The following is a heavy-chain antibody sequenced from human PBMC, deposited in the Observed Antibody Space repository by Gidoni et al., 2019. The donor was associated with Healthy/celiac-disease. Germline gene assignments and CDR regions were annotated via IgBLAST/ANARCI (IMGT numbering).Heavy chain of an antibody. V-gene: IGHV4-39*01. D-gene: IGHD6-13*01. Sequence: QLQLQESGPGLVKPSETLSLTCTVSGGSISSSSYYWGWIRQPPGKGLEWIGSIYYSGSTYYNPPLKSRVTISVDTSKNQFSLKLSSVTAADTAVYYCARHGGPDSSSWPWSYYYGMDVWGQGTTVTVSS. CDR1: GGSISSSSYY. CDR2: IYYSGST. J-gene: IGHJ6*02. CDR3: ARHGGPDSSSWPWSYYYGMDV.